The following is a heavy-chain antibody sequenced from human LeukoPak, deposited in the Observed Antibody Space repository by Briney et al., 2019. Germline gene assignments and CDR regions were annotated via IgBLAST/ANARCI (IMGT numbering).Heavy chain of an antibody. CDR1: GGSISSYY. J-gene: IGHJ4*02. CDR3: ARAPIVLGATYFDY. CDR2: IYYSGST. Sequence: SETLSLTCTVSGGSISSYYWSWIRQPPGKGLEWIGYIYYSGSTNYNPSLKSRVTISVDTSKNQFSLKPSSVTAADTAVYYCARAPIVLGATYFDYWGQGTLVTVSS. V-gene: IGHV4-59*08. D-gene: IGHD1-26*01.